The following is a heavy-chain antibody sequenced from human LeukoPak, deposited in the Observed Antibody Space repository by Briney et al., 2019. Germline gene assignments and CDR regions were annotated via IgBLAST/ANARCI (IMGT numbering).Heavy chain of an antibody. CDR2: ISSSSSSI. Sequence: PGGSLRLSCAASGFTFNRYSMNWVRQAPGKGLEWVSSISSSSSSIYYADSVKGRFTISRDNAKNSLYLQMNSLRAEDTAVYYCARASGDIVETATMGSYWGQGTLVTVSS. J-gene: IGHJ4*02. CDR1: GFTFNRYS. V-gene: IGHV3-21*01. CDR3: ARASGDIVETATMGSY. D-gene: IGHD5-18*01.